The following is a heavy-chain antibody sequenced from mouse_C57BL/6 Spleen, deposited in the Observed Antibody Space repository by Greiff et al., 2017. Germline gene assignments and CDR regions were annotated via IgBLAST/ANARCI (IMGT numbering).Heavy chain of an antibody. CDR3: ARLDGYAYYFDY. J-gene: IGHJ2*01. V-gene: IGHV1-66*01. CDR1: GYSFTSYY. Sequence: QVQLQQSGPELVKPGASVKISCKASGYSFTSYYIHWVKQRPGQGLEWIGWIYPGSGNTKYNEKFKGKATLTADTSSSTAYMQLNSLTSEDSAVYYCARLDGYAYYFDYWGQGTTLTVSS. CDR2: IYPGSGNT. D-gene: IGHD2-2*01.